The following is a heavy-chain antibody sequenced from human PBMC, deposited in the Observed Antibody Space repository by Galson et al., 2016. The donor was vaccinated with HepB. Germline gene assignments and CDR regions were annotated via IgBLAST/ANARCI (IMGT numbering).Heavy chain of an antibody. CDR1: GDSVYNNGAA. CDR2: TFYRSTWEN. D-gene: IGHD2-8*01. V-gene: IGHV6-1*01. J-gene: IGHJ6*02. Sequence: CAISGDSVYNNGAAWVWIRQSPSRGLEWLGRTFYRSTWENHYTGSVRNRITISPDTSRHQFSLHLTSVTPEDTAVYYCASAVMLGRGMDVWGQGTTVTDSS. CDR3: ASAVMLGRGMDV.